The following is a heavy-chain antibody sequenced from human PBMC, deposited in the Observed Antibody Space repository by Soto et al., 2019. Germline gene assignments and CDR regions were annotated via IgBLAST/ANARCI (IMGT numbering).Heavy chain of an antibody. CDR1: GFTFSNYA. J-gene: IGHJ5*02. Sequence: EVQLLESGGGLVQPGGSLRLSCAASGFTFSNYAMSWVRQAPGKGLLWVSAISGSGVTTYYADSVKGRFTISRDNSKNTLYLQMNSLRAEDTDIYYCAKDRQQLVFGGNWFDPWGQGTLVTVSS. CDR2: ISGSGVTT. CDR3: AKDRQQLVFGGNWFDP. D-gene: IGHD6-13*01. V-gene: IGHV3-23*01.